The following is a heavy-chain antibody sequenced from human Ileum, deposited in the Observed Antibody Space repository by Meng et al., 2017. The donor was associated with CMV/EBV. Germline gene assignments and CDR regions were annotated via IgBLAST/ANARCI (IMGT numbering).Heavy chain of an antibody. D-gene: IGHD6-13*01. CDR3: AREPPSGQQLD. J-gene: IGHJ4*02. CDR1: GGPISSPPYF. V-gene: IGHV4-39*07. Sequence: QLQLQAPGPGLVKPSETLSRTCTVSGGPISSPPYFWGWIRQPPGKGLEWIATISYSGNTYYNPSLKSPVTISLDTSKNQFSLKLTSVTAADTAVYYCAREPPSGQQLDWGQGTLVTVSS. CDR2: ISYSGNT.